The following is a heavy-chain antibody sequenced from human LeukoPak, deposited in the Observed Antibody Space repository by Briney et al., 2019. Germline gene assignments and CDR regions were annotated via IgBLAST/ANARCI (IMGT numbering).Heavy chain of an antibody. CDR1: GYTCTGYY. J-gene: IGHJ4*02. CDR2: INPNSGGT. V-gene: IGHV1-2*02. CDR3: ARVPYYYDSSGYYHLFDY. Sequence: ASVKVSCKASGYTCTGYYMRWVRQAPGQGLEWMGWINPNSGGTNYAQKFQGRVTMTRDTSISTAYMELSRLRSDDTAVYYCARVPYYYDSSGYYHLFDYWGQGTLVTVSS. D-gene: IGHD3-22*01.